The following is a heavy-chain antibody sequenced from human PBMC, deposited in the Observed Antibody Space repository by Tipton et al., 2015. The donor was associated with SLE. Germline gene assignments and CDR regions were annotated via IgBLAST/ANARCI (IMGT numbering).Heavy chain of an antibody. J-gene: IGHJ1*01. D-gene: IGHD3-10*01. CDR1: GGSISSYY. V-gene: IGHV4-59*01. CDR3: ARVRGRGYFQH. Sequence: TLSLTCTVSGGSISSYYWSWIRQPPGKGLEWIGYIYYSGSTNYNPSLKSRVTRSVDTSKNQFSLKLSTVTAAGTGVYYCARVRGRGYFQHWGQGTLVTVSS. CDR2: IYYSGST.